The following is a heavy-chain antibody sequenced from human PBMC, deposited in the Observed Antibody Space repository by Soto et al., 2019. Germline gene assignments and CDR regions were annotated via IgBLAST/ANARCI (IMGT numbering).Heavy chain of an antibody. V-gene: IGHV1-2*04. CDR1: GYTFTGYY. J-gene: IGHJ6*02. Sequence: ASVKVSCKASGYTFTGYYMHWVRQAPGQGLEWMGWINPNSGGTNYAQKFQGWVTMTRDTSISTAYMELSRLRSDDTAVYYCARDRFYGSGSYYNGPPYYYYGMDVWGQGTTVTVSS. CDR3: ARDRFYGSGSYYNGPPYYYYGMDV. D-gene: IGHD3-10*01. CDR2: INPNSGGT.